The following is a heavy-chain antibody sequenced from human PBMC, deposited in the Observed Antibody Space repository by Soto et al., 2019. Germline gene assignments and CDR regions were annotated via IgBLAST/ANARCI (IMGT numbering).Heavy chain of an antibody. Sequence: GGSLRLSCAVSGFIVISNYMSWVRQAPGRGLEVVSVLHSDGSTYNSESVQGRFTISRDNSKNRLYLHMNSLRVEDTAVYYCVRDLPSQETIWGQGTMVTVSS. CDR2: LHSDGST. CDR3: VRDLPSQETI. V-gene: IGHV3-53*01. J-gene: IGHJ3*02. CDR1: GFIVISNY.